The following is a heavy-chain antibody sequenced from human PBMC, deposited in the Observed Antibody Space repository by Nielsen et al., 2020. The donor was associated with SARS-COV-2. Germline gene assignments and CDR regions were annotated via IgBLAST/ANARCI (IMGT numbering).Heavy chain of an antibody. V-gene: IGHV4-39*01. D-gene: IGHD1-14*01. CDR3: ARRLNPGCEFDY. CDR2: IYYSGST. CDR1: GGSISSSSYY. Sequence: SETLSLTCTVSGGSISSSSYYWGWIRQPPGKGLEWIGSIYYSGSTYYNPSLKSRVTISVDTSKNQFSLKLSSVTAADTAVYYCARRLNPGCEFDYWGQGTLAPSPQ. J-gene: IGHJ4*02.